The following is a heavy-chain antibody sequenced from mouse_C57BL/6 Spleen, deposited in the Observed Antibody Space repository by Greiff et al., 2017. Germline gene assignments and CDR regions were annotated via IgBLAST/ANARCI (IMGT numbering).Heavy chain of an antibody. Sequence: VKLQESGAELARPGASVKLSCKASGYTFTSYGISWVKQRTGQGLEWIGEIYPRSGNTYYNEKFKGKATLTADKSSSTAYMELRSLTSEDSAVYFCAREDLDSNYVGGNAMDYWGQGTSVTVSS. CDR1: GYTFTSYG. D-gene: IGHD2-5*01. CDR2: IYPRSGNT. J-gene: IGHJ4*01. CDR3: AREDLDSNYVGGNAMDY. V-gene: IGHV1-81*01.